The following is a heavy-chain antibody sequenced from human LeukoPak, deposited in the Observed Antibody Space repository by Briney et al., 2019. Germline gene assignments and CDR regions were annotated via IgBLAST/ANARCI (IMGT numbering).Heavy chain of an antibody. D-gene: IGHD4-17*01. J-gene: IGHJ4*02. CDR2: IYPGDSDT. Sequence: GESLKISCQGSGYSFSVYWIAWVRQMPGKGLEWMGIIYPGDSDTRYSPSFQGQVTISADKSTSTAYLEWSSLKASDTAMYYCARSPTVTTAIDYWGQGTLVTVSS. CDR1: GYSFSVYW. CDR3: ARSPTVTTAIDY. V-gene: IGHV5-51*01.